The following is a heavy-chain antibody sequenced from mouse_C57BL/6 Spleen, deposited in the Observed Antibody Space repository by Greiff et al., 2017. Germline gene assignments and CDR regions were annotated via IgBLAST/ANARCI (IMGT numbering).Heavy chain of an antibody. Sequence: VQLQESGAELVRPGASVTLSCKASGYTFTDYEMHWVKQTPVHGLEWIGAIDPETGGTAYNQKFKGKAILTADKSSSTAYMELRSLTSEDSAVYYCTRSGSGYGYWGQGTTLTVSS. CDR1: GYTFTDYE. D-gene: IGHD3-2*02. CDR3: TRSGSGYGY. V-gene: IGHV1-15*01. CDR2: IDPETGGT. J-gene: IGHJ2*01.